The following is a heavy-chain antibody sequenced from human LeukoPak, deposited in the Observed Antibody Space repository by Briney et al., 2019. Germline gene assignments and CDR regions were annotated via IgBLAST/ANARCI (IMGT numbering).Heavy chain of an antibody. V-gene: IGHV3-23*01. CDR3: AKEADSSGYYLDH. CDR2: ISGNGGRT. D-gene: IGHD3-22*01. J-gene: IGHJ4*02. Sequence: GGSLRLSCAASGFTFSNYAMSWVRQAPGKGLEWVSAISGNGGRTYHADSVKGRFTISRDNSKSTLYMQMNSLRAEDTAVYYCAKEADSSGYYLDHWGQGTLVTVPS. CDR1: GFTFSNYA.